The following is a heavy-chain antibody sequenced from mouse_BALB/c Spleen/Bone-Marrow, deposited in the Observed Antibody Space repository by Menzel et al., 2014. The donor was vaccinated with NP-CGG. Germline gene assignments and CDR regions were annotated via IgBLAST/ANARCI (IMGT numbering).Heavy chain of an antibody. V-gene: IGHV4-1*02. CDR1: GFDFSRYW. J-gene: IGHJ3*01. Sequence: EVQVVESGGGLVQPGGSLKLSCAASGFDFSRYWMSWVRQAPGKGLEWIGEINPGSSTINYTPSLRDKFIISRDNAKNTLYLQMSKVRSEDTALYYCASLHYYGFFAYWGQGTLVTVSA. CDR2: INPGSSTI. CDR3: ASLHYYGFFAY. D-gene: IGHD1-2*01.